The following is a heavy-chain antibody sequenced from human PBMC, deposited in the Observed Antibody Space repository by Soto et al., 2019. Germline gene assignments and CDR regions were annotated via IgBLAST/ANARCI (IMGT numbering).Heavy chain of an antibody. CDR2: IKGANGNT. CDR3: ARGKGMEENYYYHGMDV. J-gene: IGHJ6*02. CDR1: GYSFSTYS. D-gene: IGHD1-1*01. V-gene: IGHV1-3*01. Sequence: QVQVVQSGAEVKKPGASVKVSCKASGYSFSTYSMHWVRQAPGQGLEWMGWIKGANGNTRYSQKFKDRVSISGDTPASTGYMELSSLRSEDTAVYYGARGKGMEENYYYHGMDVWGPGTTVIVSS.